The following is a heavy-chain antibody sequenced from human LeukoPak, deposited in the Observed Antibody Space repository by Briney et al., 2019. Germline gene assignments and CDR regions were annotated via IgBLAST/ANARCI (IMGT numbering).Heavy chain of an antibody. Sequence: WESLTLSCTASGVSISSYYMSWVRQPPGKGLEWIGYFYYSGSTNYNPSLKSRVTMTVDTSKNQFSLKLSSATAVDTAVYYCVRHIGGTTRDYWGQGTLVTVS. CDR3: VRHIGGTTRDY. V-gene: IGHV4-59*08. J-gene: IGHJ4*02. CDR1: GVSISSYY. D-gene: IGHD4-17*01. CDR2: FYYSGST.